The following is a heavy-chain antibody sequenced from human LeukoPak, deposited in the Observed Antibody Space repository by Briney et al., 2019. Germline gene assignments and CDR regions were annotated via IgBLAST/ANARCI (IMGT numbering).Heavy chain of an antibody. CDR2: ISSGSSYI. CDR1: GFTFSSYS. J-gene: IGHJ4*02. D-gene: IGHD3-3*01. V-gene: IGHV3-21*01. Sequence: PGGSLRLSCAASGFTFSSYSMNWVRQAPGKGLEWVSSISSGSSYIYYADSVKGRFTISRDNAKNSLYLQMNSLRAEDTAVYYCARDSRITIFGVVIPQGFDYWGQGTLVTVSS. CDR3: ARDSRITIFGVVIPQGFDY.